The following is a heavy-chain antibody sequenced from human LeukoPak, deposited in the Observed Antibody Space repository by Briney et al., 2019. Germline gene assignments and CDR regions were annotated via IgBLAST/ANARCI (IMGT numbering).Heavy chain of an antibody. CDR1: GYIFTGYY. J-gene: IGHJ4*02. D-gene: IGHD2-21*02. V-gene: IGHV1-2*06. CDR2: INPNSGDT. Sequence: ASVKVSCKASGYIFTGYYVHWVRQAPGQGLEWMGRINPNSGDTNYAQKFQGRVTMTRDTSISTAYMELSRLRSDDTAVYYCARDYCGGDCFPDYWGQGTLVTVSS. CDR3: ARDYCGGDCFPDY.